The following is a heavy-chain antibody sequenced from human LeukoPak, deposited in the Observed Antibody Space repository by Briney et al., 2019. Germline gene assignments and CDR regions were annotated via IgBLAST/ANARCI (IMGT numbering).Heavy chain of an antibody. CDR1: GFTFSNYW. Sequence: PGGSLRLSCAASGFTFSNYWMSWVRQAPGKGLEWVANIREDGSEKYYVDSVKGQFTISRDNAKNSLFLQMDSLRAEDTAVYYCARGEKATVADYWGQGTLVTVSS. V-gene: IGHV3-7*01. J-gene: IGHJ4*02. CDR2: IREDGSEK. CDR3: ARGEKATVADY. D-gene: IGHD4-11*01.